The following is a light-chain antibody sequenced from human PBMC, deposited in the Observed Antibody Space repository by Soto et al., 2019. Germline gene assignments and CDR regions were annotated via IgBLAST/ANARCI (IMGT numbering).Light chain of an antibody. CDR1: QTLNNY. Sequence: DIQFTPSHSSRSAPLRDSVTTPFSASQTLNNYLTWFQQKPGKAPKXIIYAASTLQSGVPSRFSGSGSGAEITLTISSLQPEDVATYYCQQSFSPLLTFGGGTKVDIK. CDR3: QQSFSPLLT. J-gene: IGKJ4*01. V-gene: IGKV1-39*01. CDR2: AAS.